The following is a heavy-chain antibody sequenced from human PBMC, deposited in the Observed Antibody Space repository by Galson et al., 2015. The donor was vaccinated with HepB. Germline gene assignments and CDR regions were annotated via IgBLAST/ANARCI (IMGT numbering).Heavy chain of an antibody. J-gene: IGHJ6*04. CDR3: AKDSPGFLGCPDV. CDR2: ISYDGSNK. D-gene: IGHD3-3*01. CDR1: GFTFSSYA. Sequence: SLRLSCAASGFTFSSYAMHWVRQAPGKGLEWVAVISYDGSNKYYADSVKGRFTISRDNSKNTLYLQMNSLRAGDTAVYYCAKDSPGFLGCPDVWGKGTTVTVSS. V-gene: IGHV3-30-3*01.